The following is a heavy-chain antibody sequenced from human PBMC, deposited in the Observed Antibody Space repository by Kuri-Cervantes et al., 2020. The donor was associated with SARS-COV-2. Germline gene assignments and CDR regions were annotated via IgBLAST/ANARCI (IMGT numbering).Heavy chain of an antibody. Sequence: GESLKISCAASGFPFSHYGMHWVRQAPGKGLEWVGFVRRDGSNYYYADSVRGRFTISRDSSKNTLYLQMNSLRSEDTAVYYCAKDLAFYCSSTSCYAPQDYWGQGTLVTVSS. CDR2: VRRDGSNY. CDR1: GFPFSHYG. CDR3: AKDLAFYCSSTSCYAPQDY. J-gene: IGHJ4*02. V-gene: IGHV3-30*02. D-gene: IGHD2-2*01.